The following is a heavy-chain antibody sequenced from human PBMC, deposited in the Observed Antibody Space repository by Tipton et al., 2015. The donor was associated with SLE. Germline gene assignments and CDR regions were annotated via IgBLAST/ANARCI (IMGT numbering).Heavy chain of an antibody. Sequence: TLSLTCTVSGYSISSGYYWGWIRQPPGKGLEWIGSIYHSGSTNYNPSLKSRVTISVDTSKNQFALKLSSVTAADTAVYYCARGARHDYYYYGMDVWGQGTTVTVSS. V-gene: IGHV4-38-2*02. J-gene: IGHJ6*02. D-gene: IGHD6-6*01. CDR1: GYSISSGYY. CDR3: ARGARHDYYYYGMDV. CDR2: IYHSGST.